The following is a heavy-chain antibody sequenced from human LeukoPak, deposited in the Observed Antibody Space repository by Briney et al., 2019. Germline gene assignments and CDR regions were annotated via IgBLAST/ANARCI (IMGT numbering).Heavy chain of an antibody. V-gene: IGHV4-34*01. CDR3: ARGGIPYGSGSYYNY. J-gene: IGHJ4*02. CDR1: GGCFSGYY. Sequence: SETLSLTCAVYGGCFSGYYWSWLRQPPGKGLEWIGEINHSGSTNYNPSLKSRVTISVDTSKNQFSLKLCSVTAADTAVYYCARGGIPYGSGSYYNYWGQGTLVTVSS. D-gene: IGHD3-10*01. CDR2: INHSGST.